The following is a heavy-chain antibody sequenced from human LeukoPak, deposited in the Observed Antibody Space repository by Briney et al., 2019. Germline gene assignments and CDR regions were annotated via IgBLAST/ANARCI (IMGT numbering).Heavy chain of an antibody. J-gene: IGHJ4*02. CDR2: IYSGGST. Sequence: GGSLRLSCAASGFTVSSNYMSWVRQAPGKGLEWVSVIYSGGSTYYADSVKGRFTISRDNAKNSLYLQMNSLRAEDTAVYYCARDGYYYDSSGSFDYWGQGTLVTVSS. CDR3: ARDGYYYDSSGSFDY. V-gene: IGHV3-53*01. D-gene: IGHD3-22*01. CDR1: GFTVSSNY.